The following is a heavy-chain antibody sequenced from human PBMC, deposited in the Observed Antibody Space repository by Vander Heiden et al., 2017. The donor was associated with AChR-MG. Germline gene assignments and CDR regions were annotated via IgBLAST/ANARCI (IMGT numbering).Heavy chain of an antibody. CDR2: IYPRGST. CDR3: ARGGGYCSSTSCLGWFDP. J-gene: IGHJ5*02. CDR1: GGSFSSDGYS. Sequence: QLQLQESGSGLVKPSQTLSLTCAVSGGSFSSDGYSCRWIRQPPGTGLEWIGYIYPRGSTYYNPSLKSRVTMSVDRSKNQFSLKLSSVTAADTAVYYCARGGGYCSSTSCLGWFDPWGQGTLVTVSS. D-gene: IGHD2-2*01. V-gene: IGHV4-30-2*01.